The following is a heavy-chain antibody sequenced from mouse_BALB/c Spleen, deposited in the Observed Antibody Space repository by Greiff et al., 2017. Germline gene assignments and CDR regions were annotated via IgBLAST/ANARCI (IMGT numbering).Heavy chain of an antibody. Sequence: DVKLVESGGGLVKPGGSLKLSCAASGFAFSSYDMSWVRQTPEKRLEWVAYISSGGGSTYYPDTVKGRFTISRDNAKNTLYLQMSSLKSEDTAMYYCARLVDAYWGQGTLVTVSA. CDR3: ARLVDAY. V-gene: IGHV5-12-1*01. CDR1: GFAFSSYD. D-gene: IGHD1-1*01. J-gene: IGHJ3*01. CDR2: ISSGGGST.